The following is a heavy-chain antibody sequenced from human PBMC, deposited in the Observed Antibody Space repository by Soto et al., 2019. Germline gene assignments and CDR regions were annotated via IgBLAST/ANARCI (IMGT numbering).Heavy chain of an antibody. CDR1: GFTFDDYA. CDR2: ISWNSGSI. CDR3: AKDHRVVVPAAHVGDSFDI. Sequence: LSLTCAASGFTFDDYAMHWVRQAPGKGLEWVSGISWNSGSIGYADSVKGRFTISRDNAKNSLYLQMNSLRAEDTALYYCAKDHRVVVPAAHVGDSFDIWGQGTMVTVSS. V-gene: IGHV3-9*01. D-gene: IGHD2-2*01. J-gene: IGHJ3*02.